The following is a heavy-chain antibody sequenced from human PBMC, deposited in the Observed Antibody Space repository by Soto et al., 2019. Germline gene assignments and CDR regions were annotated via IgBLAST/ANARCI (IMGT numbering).Heavy chain of an antibody. V-gene: IGHV3-48*02. Sequence: GGSLRLSCAASGFTFSSYSMNWVRQAPGKGLEWVSYISSSSTIYYADSVKGRFTISRDNAKNSLYLQMNSLRDEDTAVYYCASQAGIAVAGTGVDYWGQGTLVTVSS. CDR2: ISSSSTI. CDR3: ASQAGIAVAGTGVDY. CDR1: GFTFSSYS. J-gene: IGHJ4*02. D-gene: IGHD6-19*01.